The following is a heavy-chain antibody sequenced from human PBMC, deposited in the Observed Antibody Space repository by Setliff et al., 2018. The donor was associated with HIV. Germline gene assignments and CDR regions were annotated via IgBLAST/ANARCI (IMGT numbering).Heavy chain of an antibody. Sequence: SETLSLTCTVSGGSISSYYWSWIRQPPGRGLEWIGEINHSGSTKYNPALKNRVTMSVDKSKNQFSLRVTSVTAADSSIFYCARKSRYSDTSGYFKHYIYYYLDVWGKGTTVTVSS. V-gene: IGHV4-34*01. D-gene: IGHD3-22*01. J-gene: IGHJ6*03. CDR1: GGSISSYY. CDR3: ARKSRYSDTSGYFKHYIYYYLDV. CDR2: INHSGST.